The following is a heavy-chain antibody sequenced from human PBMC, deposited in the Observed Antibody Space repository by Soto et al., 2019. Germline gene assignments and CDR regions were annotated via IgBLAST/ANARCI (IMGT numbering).Heavy chain of an antibody. CDR2: ISWNDEK. D-gene: IGHD3-22*01. CDR3: AHRSGNSFFDY. Sequence: QITLKESGPTLVKPTQTLTLTCTFSGFSLSTSAVGVGWIRQPPGKALEWLALISWNDEKRYSPSLKSNLTITKDTSRNQVVLTMTNVVPVDTATYYCAHRSGNSFFDYRGQGILVTVSS. J-gene: IGHJ4*02. V-gene: IGHV2-5*01. CDR1: GFSLSTSAVG.